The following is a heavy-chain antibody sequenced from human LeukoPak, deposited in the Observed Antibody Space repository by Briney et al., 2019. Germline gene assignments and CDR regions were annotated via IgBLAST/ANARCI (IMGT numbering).Heavy chain of an antibody. V-gene: IGHV4-59*12. CDR1: GGSISSYY. CDR3: ARTVGSGYYQYYYYGMGV. CDR2: IYYSGST. Sequence: SETLSLTCTVSGGSISSYYWSWIRQPPGKGLEWIGYIYYSGSTNYNPSLKSRVTVSVDTSKNQFSLKLSSVTAADTAVYYCARTVGSGYYQYYYYGMGVWGQGTTVTVSS. D-gene: IGHD3-22*01. J-gene: IGHJ6*02.